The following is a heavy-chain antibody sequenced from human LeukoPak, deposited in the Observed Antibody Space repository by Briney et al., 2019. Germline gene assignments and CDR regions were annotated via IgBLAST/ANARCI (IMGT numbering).Heavy chain of an antibody. Sequence: SETLSLTCTVSGGSIRGYYWSWVRQPPGKGLEWIAYIYYSGSTNYNPSLKSRVTISLDTSKNQFSLKLSSVTAADTAVYYCAVGATDYYMDVWGKGTTVTVSS. J-gene: IGHJ6*03. CDR2: IYYSGST. D-gene: IGHD3-16*01. V-gene: IGHV4-59*08. CDR1: GGSIRGYY. CDR3: AVGATDYYMDV.